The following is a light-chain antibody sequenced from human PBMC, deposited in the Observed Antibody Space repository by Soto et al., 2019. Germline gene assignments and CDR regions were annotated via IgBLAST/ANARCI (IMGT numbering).Light chain of an antibody. CDR2: YNS. Sequence: QSVQTQPPSVFGTPGQRVTVSCSGTSSNIGSNNVYWYQQVPGTAPKLLIFYNSQRPSGVPDRFSGSKSGTSASLAISGLRSEDEADYYCAAWDDGLLGQVFGTGTKVTVL. CDR1: SSNIGSNN. J-gene: IGLJ1*01. CDR3: AAWDDGLLGQV. V-gene: IGLV1-47*02.